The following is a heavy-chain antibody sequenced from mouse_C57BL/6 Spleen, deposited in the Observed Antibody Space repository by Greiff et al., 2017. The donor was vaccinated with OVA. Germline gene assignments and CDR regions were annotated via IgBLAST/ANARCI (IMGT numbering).Heavy chain of an antibody. J-gene: IGHJ4*01. CDR1: GFTFSDYG. V-gene: IGHV5-17*01. CDR3: AKLNYAIDY. CDR2: ISSGSSTI. Sequence: EVMLVESGGGLVKPGGSLKLSCAASGFTFSDYGMHWVRQAPEKGLEWVAYISSGSSTIYYADTVKGRFTISRDNAKNTLFLQMTSLRSEDTTMYYCAKLNYAIDYWGQGTSVTVSS.